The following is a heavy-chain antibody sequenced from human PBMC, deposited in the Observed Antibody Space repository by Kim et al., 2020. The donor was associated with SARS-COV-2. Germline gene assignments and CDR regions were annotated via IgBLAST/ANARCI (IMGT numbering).Heavy chain of an antibody. V-gene: IGHV3-48*02. Sequence: GGSLRLSCAASGFTFSSYSMNCFRPSPLPSLYCVSSISLSSRTIYYADSVKGRFTISRDNAKNSLYLQMNSLRDEDTAVYYCARDLLVATSGFDYWGQGTLVTVSS. D-gene: IGHD5-12*01. J-gene: IGHJ4*02. CDR1: GFTFSSYS. CDR3: ARDLLVATSGFDY. CDR2: ISLSSRTI.